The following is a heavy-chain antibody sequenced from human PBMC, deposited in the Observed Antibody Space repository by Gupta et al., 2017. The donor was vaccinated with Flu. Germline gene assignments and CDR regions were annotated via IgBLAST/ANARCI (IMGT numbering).Heavy chain of an antibody. J-gene: IGHJ4*02. CDR3: AKTRSTRDIHDD. CDR1: FSNYA. CDR2: RRGGGGGT. Sequence: FSNYAMNWVSQAAGKGLEWVSTRRGGGGGTYYADSVKGRCTISRDNSKTTMYLQMNSLRVEDTAIYYCAKTRSTRDIHDDWGQGTRVTVSS. D-gene: IGHD2-2*01. V-gene: IGHV3-23*01.